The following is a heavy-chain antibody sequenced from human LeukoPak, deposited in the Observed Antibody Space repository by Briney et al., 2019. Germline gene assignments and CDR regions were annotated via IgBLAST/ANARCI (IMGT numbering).Heavy chain of an antibody. V-gene: IGHV3-72*01. J-gene: IGHJ4*02. Sequence: GGSLRLSCAVSGFTSSDHYMDWVRQAPGKGLEWVGRIRNKANRYTTEYAASVKGRFSISRDDSRNSLYLQMNSLKTEDTAVYYCVRGRNSFDYWGQGTLVTVSS. CDR2: IRNKANRYTT. CDR1: GFTSSDHY. CDR3: VRGRNSFDY. D-gene: IGHD2/OR15-2a*01.